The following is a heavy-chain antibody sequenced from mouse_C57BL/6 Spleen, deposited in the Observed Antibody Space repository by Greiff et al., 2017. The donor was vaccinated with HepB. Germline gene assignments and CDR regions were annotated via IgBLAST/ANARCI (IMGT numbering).Heavy chain of an antibody. V-gene: IGHV1-82*01. J-gene: IGHJ1*03. CDR1: GYAFSSSW. CDR2: IYPGDGDT. CDR3: ARKPYYGGYFDV. Sequence: VQLQQSGPELVKPGASVKISCKASGYAFSSSWMNWVKQRPGKGLEWIGRIYPGDGDTNYNGKFKGKATLTADKSSSTAYMQLSSLTSEDSAVYFCARKPYYGGYFDVWGTGTRVTVSS. D-gene: IGHD1-1*01.